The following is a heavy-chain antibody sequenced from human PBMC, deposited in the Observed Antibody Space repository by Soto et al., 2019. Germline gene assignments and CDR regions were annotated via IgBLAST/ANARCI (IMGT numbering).Heavy chain of an antibody. CDR3: ARHFGLGILVAGMFVDV. J-gene: IGHJ6*02. CDR2: IYPSDSDI. Sequence: GESLKISCKGSGYTFNTYWIGWVRQMPGKGLEWMGIIYPSDSDIRYSPSFQGKVTISADKSISTAYLQWSSLKASDTATYYCARHFGLGILVAGMFVDVWGQGTTVTVSS. V-gene: IGHV5-51*01. D-gene: IGHD6-19*01. CDR1: GYTFNTYW.